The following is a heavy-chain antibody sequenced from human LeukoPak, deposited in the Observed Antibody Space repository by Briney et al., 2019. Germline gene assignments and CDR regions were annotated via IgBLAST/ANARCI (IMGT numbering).Heavy chain of an antibody. D-gene: IGHD3-22*01. V-gene: IGHV4-59*01. Sequence: SETLSLTCTVSGASMRSYYWSWIRQPPGKGLEWIGYIYYDGSTTYNPSLKSRVTISVDTSKNQFSLKLSSVTAADTAVYYCASAYYYDSSGYYGPFDYWGQGTLVTVSS. J-gene: IGHJ4*02. CDR3: ASAYYYDSSGYYGPFDY. CDR1: GASMRSYY. CDR2: IYYDGST.